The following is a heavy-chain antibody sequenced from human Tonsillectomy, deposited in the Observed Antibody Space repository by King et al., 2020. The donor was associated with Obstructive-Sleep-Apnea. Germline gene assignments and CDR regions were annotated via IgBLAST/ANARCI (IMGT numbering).Heavy chain of an antibody. J-gene: IGHJ4*02. CDR3: AKSYSSGWYVPFDY. V-gene: IGHV3-9*01. Sequence: VQLVESGGGLVQPGRSLRLSCAASGFTFDDYGMHWVRQAPGKGLEWVSGISWNSGSIGYAESVKGRFTISRDNAKNSLYVQMNSLRAEDTALYYCAKSYSSGWYVPFDYWGQGTLVTVSS. CDR2: ISWNSGSI. D-gene: IGHD6-19*01. CDR1: GFTFDDYG.